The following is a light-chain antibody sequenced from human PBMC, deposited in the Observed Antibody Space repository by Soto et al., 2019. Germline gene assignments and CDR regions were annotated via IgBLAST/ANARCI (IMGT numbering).Light chain of an antibody. Sequence: DIQMTQSPSAMSASVGDRVTITCRASQDISNYLAWFQQKPGKVPERLIYAASSLPSGVPSRFAGSGSGTEFTLTISGLQPEDFATYYCLQHNSYPYTFGQGTKLGIK. CDR1: QDISNY. CDR3: LQHNSYPYT. CDR2: AAS. J-gene: IGKJ2*01. V-gene: IGKV1-17*03.